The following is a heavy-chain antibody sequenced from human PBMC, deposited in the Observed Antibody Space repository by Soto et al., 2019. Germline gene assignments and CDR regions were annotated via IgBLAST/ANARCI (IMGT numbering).Heavy chain of an antibody. D-gene: IGHD3-3*01. V-gene: IGHV3-73*01. CDR3: TRHYDFWSGYYNGGYYYYGMDV. Sequence: SLILSCAASGFTFSGSAMHWVRQASGKGLEXVGRIRSKANSYATAYAASVKGRFTISRDDSKNTAYLQMNSLKTEDTAVYYCTRHYDFWSGYYNGGYYYYGMDVWGQGATVTVSS. CDR2: IRSKANSYAT. CDR1: GFTFSGSA. J-gene: IGHJ6*02.